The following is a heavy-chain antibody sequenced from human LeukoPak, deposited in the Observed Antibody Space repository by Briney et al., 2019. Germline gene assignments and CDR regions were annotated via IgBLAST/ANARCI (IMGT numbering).Heavy chain of an antibody. CDR2: MNPNSGNT. CDR3: ARVDHSGSYYPIDY. Sequence: ASVKVSCKASGYTFTSYDINWVRQAPGQGLEWMGWMNPNSGNTGYARKFQGRVTMTRNTSISTAYMELSGLRSEDTAVYYCARVDHSGSYYPIDYWGQGTLVTVSS. CDR1: GYTFTSYD. J-gene: IGHJ4*02. D-gene: IGHD1-26*01. V-gene: IGHV1-8*01.